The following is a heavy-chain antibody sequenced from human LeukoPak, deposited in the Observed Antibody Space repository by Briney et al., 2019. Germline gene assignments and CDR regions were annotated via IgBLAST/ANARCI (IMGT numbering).Heavy chain of an antibody. CDR3: AKGKSLPPYYYYGTDG. CDR1: GFTFSTSA. Sequence: GGSLRLSCAASGFTFSTSAMNWVRQAPGKGLEWVSVIGGSGGTKYYADSVRGGFTISRDNFKNTLYLQMNSLTAEDTAIYYCAKGKSLPPYYYYGTDGWGQGTTVTASS. J-gene: IGHJ6*02. CDR2: IGGSGGTK. V-gene: IGHV3-23*01.